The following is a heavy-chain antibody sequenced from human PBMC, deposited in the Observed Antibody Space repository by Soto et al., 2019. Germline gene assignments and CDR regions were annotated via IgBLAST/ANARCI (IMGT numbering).Heavy chain of an antibody. D-gene: IGHD3-10*01. CDR1: GFTFSSYG. CDR3: AKDRDFVGEYPGGYYYYYYGMDV. J-gene: IGHJ6*02. CDR2: ISYDGSNK. V-gene: IGHV3-30*18. Sequence: QVQLVESGGGVVQPGRSLRLSCAASGFTFSSYGMHWVRQAPGKGLEWVAVISYDGSNKYYADSVKGRFTISRDNSKNTLYLQMNSLRAEDTAVYYCAKDRDFVGEYPGGYYYYYYGMDVWGQGTTVTVSS.